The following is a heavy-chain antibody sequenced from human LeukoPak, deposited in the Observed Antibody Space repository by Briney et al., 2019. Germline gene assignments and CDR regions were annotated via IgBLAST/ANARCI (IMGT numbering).Heavy chain of an antibody. D-gene: IGHD3-3*01. V-gene: IGHV3-30*02. CDR1: GFTFSSYG. J-gene: IGHJ6*03. CDR2: IRYDGSNK. Sequence: GGSLRLSCAASGFTFSSYGMHWVRPAPGKGLEWVAFIRYDGSNKYYADSVKGRFTISRDNSKNTLYLQMNSLRAEDTAVYYCAKDSSPTIFGVVPYYYYMDVWGKGTTVTVSS. CDR3: AKDSSPTIFGVVPYYYYMDV.